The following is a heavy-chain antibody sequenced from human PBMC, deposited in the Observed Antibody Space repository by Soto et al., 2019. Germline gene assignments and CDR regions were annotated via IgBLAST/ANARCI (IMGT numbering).Heavy chain of an antibody. V-gene: IGHV1-2*04. CDR3: ARDMVRGVIRDYYYYGMDV. CDR1: GYTFTGYY. CDR2: INPNSGGT. J-gene: IGHJ6*02. Sequence: ASVKVSCKASGYTFTGYYMHWVRQAPGQGLEWMGWINPNSGGTNYAQKFQGWVTMTRDTSISTAYMELSRLRSDDTAVYHCARDMVRGVIRDYYYYGMDVWGQGTTVTVSS. D-gene: IGHD3-10*01.